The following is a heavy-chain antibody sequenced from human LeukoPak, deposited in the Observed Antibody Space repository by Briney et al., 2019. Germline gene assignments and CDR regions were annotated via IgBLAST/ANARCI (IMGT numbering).Heavy chain of an antibody. J-gene: IGHJ4*02. D-gene: IGHD3-3*01. CDR1: GFTFSSYA. CDR3: AKDRGIFEGFDY. V-gene: IGHV3-23*01. CDR2: ISGSGGST. Sequence: GVSLRLSCAASGFTFSSYAMSWVRQAPGKGLEWVSAISGSGGSTYYADSVKGRFTISRDNSKNTLYLQMNSLRAEDTAVYYCAKDRGIFEGFDYWGQGTLVTVSS.